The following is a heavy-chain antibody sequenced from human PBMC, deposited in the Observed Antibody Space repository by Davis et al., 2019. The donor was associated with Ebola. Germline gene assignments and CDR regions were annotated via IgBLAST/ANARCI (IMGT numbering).Heavy chain of an antibody. D-gene: IGHD4-17*01. CDR3: ALEDGDSDAFDI. Sequence: GESLKISCAASGFTFSSYAMSWVRQAPGKGLEWVSAISGSGGSTYYADSVKGRFTISRDNSKNTLYLQMNSLRAEDTAVYYCALEDGDSDAFDIWGQGTMVTVSS. V-gene: IGHV3-23*01. J-gene: IGHJ3*02. CDR1: GFTFSSYA. CDR2: ISGSGGST.